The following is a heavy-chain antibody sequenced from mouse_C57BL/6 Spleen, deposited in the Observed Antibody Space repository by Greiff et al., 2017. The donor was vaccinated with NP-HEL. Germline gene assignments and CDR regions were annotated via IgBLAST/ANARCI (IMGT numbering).Heavy chain of an antibody. J-gene: IGHJ4*01. V-gene: IGHV1-82*01. CDR3: ARSFITTVGYYAMDY. CDR2: IYPGDGDT. CDR1: GYAFSSSW. D-gene: IGHD1-1*01. Sequence: VQLQQSGPELVKPGASVKISCKASGYAFSSSWMNWVKQRPGKGLEWIGRIYPGDGDTNYTGKFKGKATLTADKSSSTAYMQLSILTSEDSAVYLCARSFITTVGYYAMDYWGQGTSVTVSS.